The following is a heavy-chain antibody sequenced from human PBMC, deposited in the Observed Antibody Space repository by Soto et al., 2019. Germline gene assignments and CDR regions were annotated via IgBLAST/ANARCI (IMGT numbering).Heavy chain of an antibody. CDR2: IYSGGST. D-gene: IGHD3-10*01. CDR1: GFTVSSNY. CDR3: AIAHYGSGSYSPVDY. V-gene: IGHV3-53*01. Sequence: EVQLVESGGGLIQPGGSLRLSCAASGFTVSSNYMSWVRQAPGKGLEWVSVIYSGGSTYYADSVKGRFTISRDNSKNTLYLQMNSLRAEDTAVYYCAIAHYGSGSYSPVDYWGQGTLVTVSS. J-gene: IGHJ4*02.